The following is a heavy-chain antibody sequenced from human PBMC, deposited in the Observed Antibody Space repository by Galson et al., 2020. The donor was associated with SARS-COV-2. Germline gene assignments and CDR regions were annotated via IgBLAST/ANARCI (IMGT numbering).Heavy chain of an antibody. V-gene: IGHV5-10-1*01. D-gene: IGHD3-10*01. Sequence: GGSLRLSCKGSGYNFTNHWITWVRLMPGRGLEWMGRIDPSDSYTNYSPSFQGHVTMSVDKSISTAYLQWSSLKASDTAMYYCARRVSMVRVVIPVFDYWGQGTQVTVSS. CDR3: ARRVSMVRVVIPVFDY. CDR1: GYNFTNHW. CDR2: IDPSDSYT. J-gene: IGHJ4*02.